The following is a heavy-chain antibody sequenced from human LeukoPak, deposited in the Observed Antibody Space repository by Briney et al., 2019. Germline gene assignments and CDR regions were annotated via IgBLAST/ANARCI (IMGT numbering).Heavy chain of an antibody. Sequence: PGGSLRLSCSASGFSFSDYSMNWVRQAPGEGLEWLSYISTIVTTIYTADSVKGRFTISRDNAKNSLYLQMNSLRVEDAAVYYCARTPRTYRYYFDYWGQGILVTVSS. D-gene: IGHD1-14*01. V-gene: IGHV3-48*01. J-gene: IGHJ4*02. CDR3: ARTPRTYRYYFDY. CDR1: GFSFSDYS. CDR2: ISTIVTTI.